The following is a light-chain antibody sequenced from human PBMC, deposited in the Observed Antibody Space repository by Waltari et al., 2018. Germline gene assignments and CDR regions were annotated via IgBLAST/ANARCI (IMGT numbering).Light chain of an antibody. V-gene: IGKV3-11*01. Sequence: EIVFTQSPAPLSLSPGDRATLSCRASQSVSSYLAWYQQKPGQAPRLLIYDASNRATGIPARFSGSGSGTDFTLTISSLEPEDFAVYYCQQRSNWPPGYTFGQGTKLEIK. CDR2: DAS. CDR3: QQRSNWPPGYT. CDR1: QSVSSY. J-gene: IGKJ2*01.